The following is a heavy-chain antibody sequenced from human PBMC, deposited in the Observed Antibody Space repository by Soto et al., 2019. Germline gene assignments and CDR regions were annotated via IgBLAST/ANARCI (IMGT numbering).Heavy chain of an antibody. CDR2: IYYSGST. D-gene: IGHD3-9*01. J-gene: IGHJ5*02. V-gene: IGHV4-59*01. CDR1: GGSISSYY. Sequence: ETLSLTCTVSGGSISSYYWSWIRQPPGKGLEWIGYIYYSGSTNYNPSLRSRVTISVDTSKNQFSLKLSSVTAADTAVYYCARERPLRYFDRPPWFDPWGQGTLVTVSS. CDR3: ARERPLRYFDRPPWFDP.